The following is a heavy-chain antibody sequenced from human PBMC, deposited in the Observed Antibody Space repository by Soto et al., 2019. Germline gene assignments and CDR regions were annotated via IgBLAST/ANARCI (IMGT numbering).Heavy chain of an antibody. CDR2: ISGSGGST. CDR3: AKPQYYDILTGYSQYFDY. D-gene: IGHD3-9*01. CDR1: GFTFSSYA. V-gene: IGHV3-23*01. J-gene: IGHJ4*02. Sequence: GGSLRLSCAASGFTFSSYAMSWVRQAPGKGLEWVSAISGSGGSTYYADSVKGRFTISRDNSKNTLYLQMNSLRAEDTAVYYCAKPQYYDILTGYSQYFDYWGQGPLVTVYS.